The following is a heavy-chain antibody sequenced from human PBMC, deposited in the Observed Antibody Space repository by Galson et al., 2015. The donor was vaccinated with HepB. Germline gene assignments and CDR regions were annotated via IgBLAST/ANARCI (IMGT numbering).Heavy chain of an antibody. Sequence: SVKVSCKASGGTFSSYAISWVRQAPGQGLEWMGRIIPILGIANYAQKFQGRVTITADKSTSTAYMELSSLRSEDTAVYYCARACSGGSCYSQYGMDVWGQGTTVTVSS. CDR1: GGTFSSYA. V-gene: IGHV1-69*04. J-gene: IGHJ6*02. D-gene: IGHD2-15*01. CDR2: IIPILGIA. CDR3: ARACSGGSCYSQYGMDV.